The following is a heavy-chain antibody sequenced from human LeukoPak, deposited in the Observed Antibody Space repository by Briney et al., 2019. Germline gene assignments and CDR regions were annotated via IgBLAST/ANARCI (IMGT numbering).Heavy chain of an antibody. D-gene: IGHD2-2*01. J-gene: IGHJ4*02. Sequence: SETLSLTCTVSGGSISSSSYYWGWIRQPPGKGLEWIGSIYYSGCTYYNPSLKSRVTISVDTSKNQFSLKLSSVTAADTAVYYCARHIVVVPAAYFDYWGQGTLVTVSS. CDR1: GGSISSSSYY. CDR3: ARHIVVVPAAYFDY. CDR2: IYYSGCT. V-gene: IGHV4-39*01.